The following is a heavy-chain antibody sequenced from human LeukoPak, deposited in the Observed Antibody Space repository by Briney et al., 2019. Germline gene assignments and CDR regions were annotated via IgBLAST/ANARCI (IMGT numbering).Heavy chain of an antibody. CDR2: ISYSGST. CDR1: GGSISRYY. D-gene: IGHD1-26*01. V-gene: IGHV4-59*08. Sequence: SETLSLTCTVSGGSISRYYWSWIRQPPGKGLEWIGYISYSGSTNYNPSLKSRVTISVGTSKNQFSLKLNSMTATDTAVYYCARHSGSYYDNYDYWGQGTLVTVSS. CDR3: ARHSGSYYDNYDY. J-gene: IGHJ4*02.